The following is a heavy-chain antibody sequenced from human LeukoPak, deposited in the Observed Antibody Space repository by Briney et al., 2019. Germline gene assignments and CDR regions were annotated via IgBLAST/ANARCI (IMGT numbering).Heavy chain of an antibody. CDR2: TRNKANSYTT. V-gene: IGHV3-72*01. D-gene: IGHD3-22*01. CDR1: GFTFTNAC. CDR3: ARGSLRYYDSSGYYYDY. Sequence: GGSLRLSCAASGFTFTNACMNWVRQAPGKGLEWVGRTRNKANSYTTEYAASVKGRFTISRDDSKNSLYLQMNSLKTEDTAVYYCARGSLRYYDSSGYYYDYWGQGTLVTVSS. J-gene: IGHJ4*02.